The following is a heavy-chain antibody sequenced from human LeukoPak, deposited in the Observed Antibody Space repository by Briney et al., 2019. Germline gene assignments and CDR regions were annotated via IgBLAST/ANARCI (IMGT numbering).Heavy chain of an antibody. Sequence: GGSLRLSCAASGFTFSSYAMHWVRQAPGKGLEWVAVISYDGSNKYYADSVKGRFTISRDNSKNTLYLQMNSLRAEDTAVYYCARDCSSTSCYSGLDYWGQGTLVTASS. CDR3: ARDCSSTSCYSGLDY. CDR2: ISYDGSNK. D-gene: IGHD2-2*01. V-gene: IGHV3-30*04. CDR1: GFTFSSYA. J-gene: IGHJ4*02.